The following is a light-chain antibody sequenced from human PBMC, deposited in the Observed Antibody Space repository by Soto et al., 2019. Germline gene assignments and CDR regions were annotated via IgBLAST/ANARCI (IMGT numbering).Light chain of an antibody. CDR1: QSIRNN. Sequence: EIVMTQSPATLSVSPGERATLSCRASQSIRNNLIWYQQKSGQAPRLLIYGASTRATGIPARFSGSGSGTEFTLTISSLQSEDFAVYYCQQYDNWPPYTFGQGTKVEIK. CDR2: GAS. CDR3: QQYDNWPPYT. V-gene: IGKV3-15*01. J-gene: IGKJ2*01.